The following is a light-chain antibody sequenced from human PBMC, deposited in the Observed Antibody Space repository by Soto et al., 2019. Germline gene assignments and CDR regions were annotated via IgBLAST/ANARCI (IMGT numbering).Light chain of an antibody. Sequence: QSVLTQPASVSGSPGQSITISCTGTSSDVGGYNYVSWYQQHPGEAPKLMIYDVSNRPSGVSNRFSGSKSGNTASLTISGLQAEDEADYYCSSYTSSSTLLVFGTGTKVTVL. CDR2: DVS. V-gene: IGLV2-14*01. J-gene: IGLJ1*01. CDR3: SSYTSSSTLLV. CDR1: SSDVGGYNY.